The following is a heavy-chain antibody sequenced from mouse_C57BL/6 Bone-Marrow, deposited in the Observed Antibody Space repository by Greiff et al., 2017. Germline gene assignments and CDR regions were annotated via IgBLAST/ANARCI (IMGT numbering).Heavy chain of an antibody. Sequence: QVQLQQSGAELVRPGTSVKMSCKASGYTFTNYWIGWAKQRPGHGLEWIGDIYPGGGCTNYNEKFKGKATLTADKSSSTAYMQFSSLTSEDSDIYDCAHYDGSRARDYWGQGTSVTVSS. CDR2: IYPGGGCT. CDR3: AHYDGSRARDY. CDR1: GYTFTNYW. D-gene: IGHD1-1*01. J-gene: IGHJ4*01. V-gene: IGHV1-63*01.